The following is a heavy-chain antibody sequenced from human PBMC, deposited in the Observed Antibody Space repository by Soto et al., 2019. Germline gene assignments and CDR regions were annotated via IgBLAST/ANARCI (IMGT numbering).Heavy chain of an antibody. CDR3: AIDPGHYDSSGSYCEY. J-gene: IGHJ4*02. D-gene: IGHD3-22*01. Sequence: GGSLRLSCAASGFTFSSYAMHWVRQAPGKGLEWVAVISYDGSNKYYADSVKGRFTISRDNSKNTLYLQMNSLRAEDTAVYYCAIDPGHYDSSGSYCEYWGQRTRFTGS. V-gene: IGHV3-30-3*01. CDR1: GFTFSSYA. CDR2: ISYDGSNK.